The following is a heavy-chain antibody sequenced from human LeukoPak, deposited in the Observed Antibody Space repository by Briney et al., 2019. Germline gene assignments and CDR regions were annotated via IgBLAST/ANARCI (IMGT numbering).Heavy chain of an antibody. J-gene: IGHJ3*02. D-gene: IGHD1-26*01. CDR1: EFSFSTIY. Sequence: GGSLRLSCAASEFSFSTIYMSWVRQTPGQGLEWVANINVDGTAEYYVDSVKGRFTISRDNAKNSLYLQMNSLRAEDTAVYYCARDPYRFAFDIWGQGTVVLVSS. V-gene: IGHV3-7*03. CDR3: ARDPYRFAFDI. CDR2: INVDGTAE.